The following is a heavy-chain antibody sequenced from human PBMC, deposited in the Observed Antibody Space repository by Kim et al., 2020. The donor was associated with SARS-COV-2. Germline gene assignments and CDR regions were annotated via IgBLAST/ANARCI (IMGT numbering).Heavy chain of an antibody. D-gene: IGHD1-1*01. CDR3: ARVRWERRSNYYYGMDV. CDR2: IIPIFGTA. V-gene: IGHV1-69*13. CDR1: GGTFSSYA. Sequence: SVKVSCKASGGTFSSYAISWVRQAPGQGLEWMGGIIPIFGTANYAQKFQGRVTITADESTSTAYMELSSLRSEDTAVYYCARVRWERRSNYYYGMDVWGQGTTVTVSS. J-gene: IGHJ6*02.